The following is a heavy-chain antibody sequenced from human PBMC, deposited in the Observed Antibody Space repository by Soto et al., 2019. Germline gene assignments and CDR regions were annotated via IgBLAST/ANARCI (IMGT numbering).Heavy chain of an antibody. J-gene: IGHJ6*02. CDR1: GFTFSSYE. Sequence: ELKLLESGGGLVQPGGSLRLSCVASGFTFSSYEMNWVRQAPGKGLEWVSYISRSGSTIYYADSVKGRFTISRDNAKNSLYLQMNSLRAEDTAVYYCAREFLGQQLLGMDVWGQGTTVTVS. D-gene: IGHD6-13*01. CDR3: AREFLGQQLLGMDV. V-gene: IGHV3-48*03. CDR2: ISRSGSTI.